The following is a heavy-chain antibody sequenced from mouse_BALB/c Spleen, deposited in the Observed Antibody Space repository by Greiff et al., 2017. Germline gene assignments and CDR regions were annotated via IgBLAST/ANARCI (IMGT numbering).Heavy chain of an antibody. Sequence: QVTLNVCGPGILQPSQTLSLTCSFSGFSLSTSGMSVGWLRQPSGKGLEWLAHIWWNDDKYYNQALKSRLTISKDTSNNQVFLKIASVVTADTATYYCARIYYDSWCAYGGQGTLVTVSA. J-gene: IGHJ3*01. V-gene: IGHV8-8*01. CDR1: GFSLSTSGMS. D-gene: IGHD2-4*01. CDR2: IWWNDDK. CDR3: ARIYYDSWCAY.